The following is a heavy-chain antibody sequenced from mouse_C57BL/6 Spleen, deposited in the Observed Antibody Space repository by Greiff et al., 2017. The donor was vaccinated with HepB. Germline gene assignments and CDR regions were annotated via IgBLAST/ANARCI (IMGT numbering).Heavy chain of an antibody. V-gene: IGHV1-80*01. D-gene: IGHD2-5*01. CDR2: IYPGDGDT. CDR3: ARRSNYLYDMDY. J-gene: IGHJ4*01. Sequence: QVQLQQSGAELVKPGASVKISCKASGYAFSSYWMNWVKQRPGKGLEWIGQIYPGDGDTNYNGKFKGKATLTADKSSSTAYMQLSSLTSEDSAVYFCARRSNYLYDMDYWGQGTSVTVSS. CDR1: GYAFSSYW.